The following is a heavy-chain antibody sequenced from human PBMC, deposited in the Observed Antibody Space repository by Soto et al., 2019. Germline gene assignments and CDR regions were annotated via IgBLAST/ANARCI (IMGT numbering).Heavy chain of an antibody. CDR3: ARLTLAHDSSGYHIFDY. Sequence: SVKVSCKASGGTFSSYTISWVRQAPGQGLEWMGRIIPILGIANYAQKFQGRVTITADKSTSTAYMELSSLRSEDTAVYYCARLTLAHDSSGYHIFDYWGLGTLVTVSS. CDR1: GGTFSSYT. J-gene: IGHJ4*02. V-gene: IGHV1-69*02. CDR2: IIPILGIA. D-gene: IGHD3-22*01.